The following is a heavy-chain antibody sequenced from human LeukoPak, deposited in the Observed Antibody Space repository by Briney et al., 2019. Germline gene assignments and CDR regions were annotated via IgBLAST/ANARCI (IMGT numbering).Heavy chain of an antibody. Sequence: GGSLRLSCAASGFTFSSYAMSWVRQAPGKGLEWVSAISGSGVTTYYADSVRGRFTISRDSSKKTLSLQMNSLRAEDTAVYFCAKSLYCGGDCYNFQDWGQGTLVTVSS. CDR1: GFTFSSYA. J-gene: IGHJ1*01. CDR2: ISGSGVTT. V-gene: IGHV3-23*01. CDR3: AKSLYCGGDCYNFQD. D-gene: IGHD2-21*01.